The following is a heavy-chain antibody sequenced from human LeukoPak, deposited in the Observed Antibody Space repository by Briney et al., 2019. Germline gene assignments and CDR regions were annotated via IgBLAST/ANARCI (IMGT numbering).Heavy chain of an antibody. Sequence: PGGSLRLSCAASGFTFSSYDMHWVRQVPGKGLEWVSAIGTIGDTYYPDSVKGRFTISRENAKNSLYLEMNSLRAGDTAVYFCARGGGGNCYRTLRCGFDIWGQGTMVTVSS. CDR1: GFTFSSYD. CDR2: IGTIGDT. J-gene: IGHJ3*02. CDR3: ARGGGGNCYRTLRCGFDI. V-gene: IGHV3-13*01. D-gene: IGHD2-15*01.